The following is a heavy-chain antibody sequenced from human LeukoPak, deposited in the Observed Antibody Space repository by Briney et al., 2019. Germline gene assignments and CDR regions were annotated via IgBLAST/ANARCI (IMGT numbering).Heavy chain of an antibody. CDR2: ISGSGGST. CDR1: GFTFSSYA. CDR3: AKDPGYSGYGAWFYFDY. V-gene: IGHV3-23*01. J-gene: IGHJ4*02. D-gene: IGHD5-12*01. Sequence: GGSLRLSCAASGFTFSSYAVSWVRQAPGKGLEWVSAISGSGGSTYYADSVKGRFTISRDNSKNTLYLQMNSLRAEDTAVYYCAKDPGYSGYGAWFYFDYWGQGTLVTVSS.